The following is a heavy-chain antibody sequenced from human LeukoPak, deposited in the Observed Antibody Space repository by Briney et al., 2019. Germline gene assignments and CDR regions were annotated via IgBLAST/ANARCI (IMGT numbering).Heavy chain of an antibody. J-gene: IGHJ4*02. D-gene: IGHD5-18*01. V-gene: IGHV3-7*01. CDR3: ARDERAGYYIY. Sequence: GGSLRLSCEASGFTFSNYWMSWVRQAPGRGLEWVANIKEDGSMTQYADSVRGRFTISRDYAKSSVFLQTSGLKAEDSAVYYCARDERAGYYIYWGQGTLVTVSS. CDR1: GFTFSNYW. CDR2: IKEDGSMT.